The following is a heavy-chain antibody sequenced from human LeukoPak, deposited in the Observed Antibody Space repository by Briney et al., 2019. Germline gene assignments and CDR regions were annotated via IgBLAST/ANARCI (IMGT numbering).Heavy chain of an antibody. CDR3: ARVGSGSYDY. V-gene: IGHV1-69*05. J-gene: IGHJ4*02. CDR1: GYTFTSYY. D-gene: IGHD1-26*01. CDR2: IIPIFGTA. Sequence: SVKVSCKASGYTFTSYYMHWVRQAPGQGLEWMGGIIPIFGTANYAQKFQGRVTITTDESTSTAYVELGSLRSEDTAVYYCARVGSGSYDYWGQGTLVTVSS.